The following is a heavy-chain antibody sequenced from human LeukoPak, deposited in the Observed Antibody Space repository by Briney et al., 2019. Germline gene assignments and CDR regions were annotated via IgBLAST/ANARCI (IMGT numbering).Heavy chain of an antibody. V-gene: IGHV3-21*01. CDR2: ISSSSSYI. J-gene: IGHJ6*02. CDR3: ARDRLDMVRGVTYYYYGMDV. CDR1: GFTFSSYS. D-gene: IGHD3-10*01. Sequence: PGGSLRLSCAASGFTFSSYSMNWVRQAPGKGLEWVSSISSSSSYIYYADSVKGRFTISRDNAKNSLYLQTNSLRAEDTAVYYCARDRLDMVRGVTYYYYGMDVWGQGTTVTVSS.